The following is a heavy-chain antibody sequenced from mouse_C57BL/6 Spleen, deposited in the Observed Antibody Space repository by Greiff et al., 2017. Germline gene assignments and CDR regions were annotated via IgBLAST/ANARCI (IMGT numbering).Heavy chain of an antibody. D-gene: IGHD1-1*01. V-gene: IGHV5-6*01. J-gene: IGHJ1*03. Sequence: EVQRVESGGDLVKPGGSLKLSCAASGFTFSSYGMSWVRQTPDKRLEWVATISSGGSYTYYPDSVKGRFTISGDNAKNTLYLQMSSLKSEDTAMYYCASYYGSSYWYFDVWGTGTTVTVSS. CDR3: ASYYGSSYWYFDV. CDR1: GFTFSSYG. CDR2: ISSGGSYT.